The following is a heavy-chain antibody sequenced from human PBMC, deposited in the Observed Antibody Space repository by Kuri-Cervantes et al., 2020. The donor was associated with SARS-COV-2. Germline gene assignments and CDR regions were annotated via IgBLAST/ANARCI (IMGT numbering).Heavy chain of an antibody. J-gene: IGHJ6*02. V-gene: IGHV4-59*12. D-gene: IGHD2-15*01. CDR3: ARDNAVVAAAGNYSYYAMDV. Sequence: SETLSLTCTVSGGSISSYYWSWIRQPPGKGLEWIGYIYHSGSTNCNPSLKSRVTISIDTSKSQFSLKLSSLTAADTALYFCARDNAVVAAAGNYSYYAMDVWGLGTTVTVSS. CDR1: GGSISSYY. CDR2: IYHSGST.